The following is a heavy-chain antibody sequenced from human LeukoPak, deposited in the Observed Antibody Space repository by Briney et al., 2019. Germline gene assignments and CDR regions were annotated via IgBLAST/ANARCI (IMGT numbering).Heavy chain of an antibody. CDR2: INQSGST. CDR3: ARGRVVPAARASSWFDP. Sequence: PSETLSLTCGLYDGSFSNYYWSWIRQPTGKGLEWIAEINQSGSTNYSPSLKSRVTISVDTSKNQFSLKLSSVTAADTAVYYCARGRVVPAARASSWFDPWGQGTLVTVSP. V-gene: IGHV4-34*01. J-gene: IGHJ5*02. CDR1: DGSFSNYY. D-gene: IGHD2-2*01.